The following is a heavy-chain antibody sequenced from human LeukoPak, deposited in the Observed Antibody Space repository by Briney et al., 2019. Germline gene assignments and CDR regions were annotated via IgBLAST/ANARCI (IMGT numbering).Heavy chain of an antibody. CDR2: IYRGGST. V-gene: IGHV3-53*01. Sequence: GGSLRLSCAVSGLTVSSNLMSWVRQAPGKGLEWVSVIYRGGSTNYADSAKGRFTISRDNSKNTLYLQMNSLRAEDTAVYYCAKQLGYCSDGSCYFPYWGQGTLVTVSS. CDR3: AKQLGYCSDGSCYFPY. D-gene: IGHD2-15*01. CDR1: GLTVSSNL. J-gene: IGHJ4*02.